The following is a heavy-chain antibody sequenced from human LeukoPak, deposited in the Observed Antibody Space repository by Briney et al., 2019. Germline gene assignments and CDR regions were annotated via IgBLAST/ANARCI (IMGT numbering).Heavy chain of an antibody. V-gene: IGHV3-23*01. D-gene: IGHD6-19*01. J-gene: IGHJ4*02. Sequence: GASLRLSCAASGFTFSSYAMSWVRQAPGKGLEWVSAISGSGGSTYYADSVKGRFTISRDNSKNTLYLQMNSLRAEDTAVYYCARDWAVAGSFDYWGQGTLVTVSS. CDR2: ISGSGGST. CDR1: GFTFSSYA. CDR3: ARDWAVAGSFDY.